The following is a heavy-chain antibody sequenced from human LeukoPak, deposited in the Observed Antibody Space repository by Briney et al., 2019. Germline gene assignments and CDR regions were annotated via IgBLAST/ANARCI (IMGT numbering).Heavy chain of an antibody. CDR2: MYYSGTT. V-gene: IGHV4-31*03. CDR1: GGSISSGDYY. D-gene: IGHD4-23*01. CDR3: ARYGGYAHDY. J-gene: IGHJ4*02. Sequence: PSETLSLTCTVSGGSISSGDYYWSWIRQHPGKGLEWIGHMYYSGTTYYNPSLTSRVSISVDTSKNQFSLKLSSVTAVDTAVYYCARYGGYAHDYWGQGTLVTVSS.